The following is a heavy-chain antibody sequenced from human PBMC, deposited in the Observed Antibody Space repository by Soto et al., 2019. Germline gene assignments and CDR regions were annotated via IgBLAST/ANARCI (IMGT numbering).Heavy chain of an antibody. CDR1: GYTFTSYY. D-gene: IGHD2-21*02. V-gene: IGHV1-46*01. CDR2: ISPSGCST. Sequence: ASVKVSCKASGYTFTSYYMHWVRQAPGQGLEWMGIISPSGCSTSYAQKFQGRVTMTRDTSTSTVYMELSSLRSEDTAVYYCARYSYCGGDCYSAGYFQHWGQGAVVTVSS. CDR3: ARYSYCGGDCYSAGYFQH. J-gene: IGHJ1*01.